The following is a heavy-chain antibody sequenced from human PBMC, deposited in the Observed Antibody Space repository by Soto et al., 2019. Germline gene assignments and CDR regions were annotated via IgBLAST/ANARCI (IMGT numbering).Heavy chain of an antibody. CDR2: MYNTGST. Sequence: SETLSLTCTVSGGSISSYYWSWIRQPPGKGLEWIGYMYNTGSTIYNPSLKSRVTISVDTSRNQFSLKLNSVTAADTAVYYCARDLWGYCGADCYPLDVWGQGTTVTVS. V-gene: IGHV4-59*01. D-gene: IGHD2-21*02. J-gene: IGHJ6*02. CDR3: ARDLWGYCGADCYPLDV. CDR1: GGSISSYY.